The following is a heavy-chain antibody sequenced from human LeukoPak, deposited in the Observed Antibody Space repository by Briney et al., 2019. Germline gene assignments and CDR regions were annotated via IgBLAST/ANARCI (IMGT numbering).Heavy chain of an antibody. CDR3: ARAALWFHY. CDR2: ISSSGSTI. V-gene: IGHV3-48*03. J-gene: IGHJ4*02. Sequence: PGGSLRLSCAASGCTFSGYEVNWVRQAPGKGLEWVSYISSSGSTIYYADSVKGRFTISRDNAKNSLYLQMNSLRAEDTAVYYCARAALWFHYWGQGTLVTVSS. CDR1: GCTFSGYE. D-gene: IGHD3-10*01.